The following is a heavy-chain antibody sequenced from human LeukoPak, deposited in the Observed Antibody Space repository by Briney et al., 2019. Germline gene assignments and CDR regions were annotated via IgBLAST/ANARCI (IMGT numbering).Heavy chain of an antibody. CDR3: AGRDQTTGWSFDY. J-gene: IGHJ4*02. CDR2: IYASGST. V-gene: IGHV4-4*07. Sequence: PSETLSLTRVVSGDSFSRYYWSWIRQPAGKGLEWIGQIYASGSTIYNPSLASRVTLSIDTSQKQFSLKVRSVTAADTAVYYCAGRDQTTGWSFDYWGQGSQVIVSS. CDR1: GDSFSRYY. D-gene: IGHD6-19*01.